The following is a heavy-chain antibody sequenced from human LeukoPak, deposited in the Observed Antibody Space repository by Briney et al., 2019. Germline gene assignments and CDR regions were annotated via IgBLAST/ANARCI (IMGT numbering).Heavy chain of an antibody. D-gene: IGHD3-22*01. CDR2: IYYSGST. Sequence: PSETLSLTCTVSGGSISSSSYYWGWIRQPPGKGLEWIGSIYYSGSTYYNPSLKSRVTISVDTSKNQFSLKLSSVTAADTAVYYCARGDRITMIVEGAFDIWGQGTMVTVSS. J-gene: IGHJ3*02. CDR3: ARGDRITMIVEGAFDI. CDR1: GGSISSSSYY. V-gene: IGHV4-39*07.